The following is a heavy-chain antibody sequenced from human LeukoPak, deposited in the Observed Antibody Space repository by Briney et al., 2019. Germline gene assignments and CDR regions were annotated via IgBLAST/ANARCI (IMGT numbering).Heavy chain of an antibody. J-gene: IGHJ4*02. CDR1: GFTFSSYA. V-gene: IGHV3-30*14. Sequence: PGRSLRLSCAASGFTFSSYAMHWVRQAPGKGLEWVAVISYDGSNKYYADSVKGRLTISRDNSKNTLYLQMNSLRAEDTAVYYCARVVDHDYGDYYLDYWGQGTLVTVSS. CDR3: ARVVDHDYGDYYLDY. CDR2: ISYDGSNK. D-gene: IGHD4-17*01.